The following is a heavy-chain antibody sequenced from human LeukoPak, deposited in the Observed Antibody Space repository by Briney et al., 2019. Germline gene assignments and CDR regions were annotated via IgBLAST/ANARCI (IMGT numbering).Heavy chain of an antibody. D-gene: IGHD3-22*01. J-gene: IGHJ3*02. CDR1: GFTFSSYG. Sequence: GGSLRLSCAASGFTFSSYGMHWVRQAPGKGLEWVAVISYDGSNKYYADSVKGRFTISRDNSKNTLYLQMNSLRAEDTAVYYCAKDQSSGPTYDAFGIWGQGTMVTVSS. CDR2: ISYDGSNK. V-gene: IGHV3-30*18. CDR3: AKDQSSGPTYDAFGI.